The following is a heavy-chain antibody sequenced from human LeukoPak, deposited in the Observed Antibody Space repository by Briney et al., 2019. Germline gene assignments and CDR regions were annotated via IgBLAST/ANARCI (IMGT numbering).Heavy chain of an antibody. D-gene: IGHD2-2*01. Sequence: SETLSLTCTVSGGSISSYYWSWIRQPAGKGLEWIGRIYTSGSTNYNPSLKSRVTMAVDTSKNQFSLKLSSVTAADTAVYYCATKHGYCSSTSCHDDAFDIWGQGTMVTVSS. CDR2: IYTSGST. CDR1: GGSISSYY. J-gene: IGHJ3*02. V-gene: IGHV4-4*07. CDR3: ATKHGYCSSTSCHDDAFDI.